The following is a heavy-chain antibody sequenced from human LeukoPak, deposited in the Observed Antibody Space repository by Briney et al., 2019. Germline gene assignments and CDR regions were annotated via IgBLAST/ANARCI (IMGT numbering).Heavy chain of an antibody. CDR1: GFTFSSYA. Sequence: GGSLRLSCAASGFTFSSYAMSWVRQAPGKGLEWVSYISGSGSSMYYADSVKGRFTISRDNAKNSLSLQMNSLRAEDTAVYYCARDGGPADYDIWSAYYDYWGQGALVTVSS. J-gene: IGHJ4*02. D-gene: IGHD3-3*01. CDR3: ARDGGPADYDIWSAYYDY. CDR2: ISGSGSSM. V-gene: IGHV3-48*01.